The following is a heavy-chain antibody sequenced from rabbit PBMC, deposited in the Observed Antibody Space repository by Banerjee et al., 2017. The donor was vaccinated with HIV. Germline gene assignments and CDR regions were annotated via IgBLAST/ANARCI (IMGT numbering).Heavy chain of an antibody. D-gene: IGHD4-1*01. CDR2: IYNGDGST. CDR3: ARDGDSGWAWYFRL. Sequence: QSLEESGGDLVKPGGTLTLTCKASGFDFNGYYMCWVRQAPGKGLEWIACIYNGDGSTYYASWAKGRFTIPKTSSTTVTLQMTSLTAADTATYFCARDGDSGWAWYFRLWGPGTLVTVS. V-gene: IGHV1S40*01. CDR1: GFDFNGYY. J-gene: IGHJ4*01.